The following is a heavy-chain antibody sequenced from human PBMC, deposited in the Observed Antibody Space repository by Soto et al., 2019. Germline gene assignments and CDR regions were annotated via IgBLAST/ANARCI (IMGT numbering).Heavy chain of an antibody. J-gene: IGHJ5*02. CDR2: IYYSGST. CDR3: ARHYSSGSRNWFDP. D-gene: IGHD6-19*01. Sequence: LSLTCSVSGGSINSSSYFWGWVRQPPGKGLEWIGSIYYSGSTYYNPSLRSRVTISVDTSKNQFSLKLSSVTAADTAVFYCARHYSSGSRNWFDPWGQGTLVTVSS. V-gene: IGHV4-39*01. CDR1: GGSINSSSYF.